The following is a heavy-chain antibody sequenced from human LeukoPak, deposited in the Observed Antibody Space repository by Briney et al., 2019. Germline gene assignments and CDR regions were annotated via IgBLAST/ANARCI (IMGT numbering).Heavy chain of an antibody. CDR3: AVAAAGTYDY. V-gene: IGHV3-21*01. Sequence: WGSLRLSCAASGFTFSSYSMNWVRQAPGKGLEWVSSISSSSSYIYYADSVKGRFTIARDNAKNSLYLQMNRRRAEDTAVYYCAVAAAGTYDYWGQGTLVTVSS. J-gene: IGHJ4*02. D-gene: IGHD6-13*01. CDR1: GFTFSSYS. CDR2: ISSSSSYI.